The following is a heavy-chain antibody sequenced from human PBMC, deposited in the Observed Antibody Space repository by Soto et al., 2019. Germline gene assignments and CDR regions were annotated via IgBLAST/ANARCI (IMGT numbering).Heavy chain of an antibody. CDR2: ISWNSGSI. D-gene: IGHD3-22*01. CDR1: GFTFPDYT. CDR3: AKGLYYYQTSGYPHY. V-gene: IGHV3-9*01. J-gene: IGHJ4*02. Sequence: EVQLVESGGGLVQPGRSLRLSCAASGFTFPDYTMHWVRQAPGKGLEWVSGISWNSGSIDYADSVKGRFIISRDDAKNCLYLQMNSLRAEDTALYYCAKGLYYYQTSGYPHYWGQGTLVTVSS.